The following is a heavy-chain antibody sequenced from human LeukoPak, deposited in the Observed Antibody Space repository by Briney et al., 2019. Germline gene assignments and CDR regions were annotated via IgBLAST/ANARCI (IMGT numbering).Heavy chain of an antibody. CDR1: GGSISSSRYY. D-gene: IGHD6-19*01. CDR3: ARQYVAVAGLEQFFDY. J-gene: IGHJ4*02. V-gene: IGHV4-39*01. Sequence: PSESLSLTSTVSGGSISSSRYYWGWIRQPPGKGLEWIGNIYYSGSTYYNPSLKSRVTISVDTSKNQFSLKLSSVTAADTAVYCCARQYVAVAGLEQFFDYWGQGTLVTVSS. CDR2: IYYSGST.